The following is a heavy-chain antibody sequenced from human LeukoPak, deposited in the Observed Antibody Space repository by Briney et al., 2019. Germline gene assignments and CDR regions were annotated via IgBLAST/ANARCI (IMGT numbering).Heavy chain of an antibody. J-gene: IGHJ4*02. D-gene: IGHD3-9*01. CDR1: GGSFSGYY. Sequence: SETLSLTCAVYGGSFSGYYWTWIRQPPGKGLEWIGEINHSGSTNYNPSLKSRVTISVDTSKNQFSLKLSSVTAADTAVYYCARHTYYDILTGYFLAMGNFDYWGQGTLVTVSS. CDR2: INHSGST. V-gene: IGHV4-34*01. CDR3: ARHTYYDILTGYFLAMGNFDY.